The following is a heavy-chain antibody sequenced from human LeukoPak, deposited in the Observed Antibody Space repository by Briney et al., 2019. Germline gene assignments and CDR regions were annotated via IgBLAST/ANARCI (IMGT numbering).Heavy chain of an antibody. J-gene: IGHJ4*02. CDR2: ISYDGSNK. V-gene: IGHV3-30*18. Sequence: PGGSLRLSCAASGSTFSSYGMHWVRQAPGKGLEWVAVISYDGSNKYYADSVKGRFTISRDNSKNTLYLQMNSLRAEDTAVYYCAKDPITMIVVVSYYFDYWGQGTLVTVSS. CDR3: AKDPITMIVVVSYYFDY. D-gene: IGHD3-22*01. CDR1: GSTFSSYG.